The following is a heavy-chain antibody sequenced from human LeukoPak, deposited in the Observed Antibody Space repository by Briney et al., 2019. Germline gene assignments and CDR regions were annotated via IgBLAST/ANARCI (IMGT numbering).Heavy chain of an antibody. D-gene: IGHD3-3*01. CDR2: IYSGGST. V-gene: IGHV3-53*01. CDR3: ARNRGARFLEWLLSDNAFDI. CDR1: GFTVSSNY. J-gene: IGHJ3*02. Sequence: GGSLRLSCAASGFTVSSNYMSWVRQAPGKGLEWVSVIYSGGSTYYADSVKGRFTISRDNSKNTLYLQMNSLRAEDTAVYYCARNRGARFLEWLLSDNAFDIWGQGTMVTVSS.